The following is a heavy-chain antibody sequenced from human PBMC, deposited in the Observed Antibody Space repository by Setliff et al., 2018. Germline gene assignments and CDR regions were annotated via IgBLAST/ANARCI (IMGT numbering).Heavy chain of an antibody. CDR3: ARPLEESFGGVRDSDAFDV. CDR2: INHTGST. V-gene: IGHV4-34*01. J-gene: IGHJ3*01. D-gene: IGHD3-16*01. CDR1: GGSFSGYY. Sequence: PSETLSLTCAVYGGSFSGYYWSWIRQPPGKGLEWIGEINHTGSTNYSPSLKSRVTISVDTSKNQFSLKLTSVTAADTAVYYCARPLEESFGGVRDSDAFDVWRQGTMVTVSS.